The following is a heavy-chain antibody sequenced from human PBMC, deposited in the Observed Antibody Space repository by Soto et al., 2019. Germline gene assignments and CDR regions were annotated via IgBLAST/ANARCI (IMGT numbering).Heavy chain of an antibody. J-gene: IGHJ4*02. Sequence: GGSLRLSCSASGFTFSNYAMYWVRQAPGKGLEYVSGSSSKGGSTFYADSVRGRFTISRDNSENTLYLQMSSLRDEDTAVYYCVKARLPHPMILLARGGLDYWGQGTLVTVSS. CDR2: SSSKGGST. D-gene: IGHD3-16*01. CDR1: GFTFSNYA. V-gene: IGHV3-64D*08. CDR3: VKARLPHPMILLARGGLDY.